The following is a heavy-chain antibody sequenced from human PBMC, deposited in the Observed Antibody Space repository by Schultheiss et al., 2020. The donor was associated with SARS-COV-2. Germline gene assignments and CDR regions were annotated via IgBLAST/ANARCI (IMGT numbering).Heavy chain of an antibody. CDR3: ARVAYGDYGSV. CDR2: ISAYNGNT. J-gene: IGHJ4*02. Sequence: ASVKVSCTASGYTFNNYHLNWVRQAPGQGLEWMGWISAYNGNTNYAQKLQGRVTMTTDTSTSTAYMELSSLRSEDTAVYYCARVAYGDYGSVWGQGTLVTVSS. CDR1: GYTFNNYH. V-gene: IGHV1-18*01. D-gene: IGHD4-17*01.